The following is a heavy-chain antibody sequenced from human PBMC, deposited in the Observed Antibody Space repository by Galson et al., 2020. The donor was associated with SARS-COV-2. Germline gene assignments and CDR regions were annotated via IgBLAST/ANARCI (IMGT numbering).Heavy chain of an antibody. J-gene: IGHJ4*02. CDR3: AKRRYSGYDDSLDY. V-gene: IGHV3-23*01. CDR1: GFTFSSYA. CDR2: ISGSGGST. D-gene: IGHD5-12*01. Sequence: GESLKISCAASGFTFSSYAMSWVRQAPGKGLEWVSAISGSGGSTYYADSVKGRFTISRDNSKNTLYLQMNSLRAEDTAVYYCAKRRYSGYDDSLDYWGQGTLVTVSS.